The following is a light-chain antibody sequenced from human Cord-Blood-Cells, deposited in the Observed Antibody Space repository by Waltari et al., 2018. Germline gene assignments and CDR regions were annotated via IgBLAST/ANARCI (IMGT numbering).Light chain of an antibody. V-gene: IGLV6-57*01. CDR1: SGSIASTY. CDR2: EDN. CDR3: QSYDSSTHWV. J-gene: IGLJ3*02. Sequence: NFMLTKPHSMSESPEKTVTISCTRSSGSIASTYVQWYQQRPGSSPTTVIYEDNQRPSGVPDRFSGSIDSSSNSASLTISGLKTEDEADYYCQSYDSSTHWVFGGGTKLTVL.